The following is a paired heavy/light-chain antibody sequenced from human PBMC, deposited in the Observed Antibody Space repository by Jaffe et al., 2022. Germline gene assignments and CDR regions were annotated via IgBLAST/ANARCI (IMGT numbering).Heavy chain of an antibody. D-gene: IGHD2-2*01. CDR2: INPNSGGT. CDR3: ARAQMGFVVVPAATHQLTLSRNDAFDI. V-gene: IGHV1-2*06. Sequence: QVQLVQSGAEVKKPGASVKVSCKASGYTFTGYYMHWVRQAPGQGLEWMGRINPNSGGTNYAQKFQGRVTMTRDTSISTAYMELSRLRSDDTAVYYCARAQMGFVVVPAATHQLTLSRNDAFDIWGQGTMVTVSS. CDR1: GYTFTGYY. J-gene: IGHJ3*02.
Light chain of an antibody. CDR2: EVS. CDR3: SSYTSSSTRDVV. V-gene: IGLV2-14*01. CDR1: SSDVGGYNY. J-gene: IGLJ2*01. Sequence: QSALTQPASVSGSPGQSITISCTGTSSDVGGYNYVSWYQQHPGKAPKLMIYEVSNRPSGVSNRFSGSKSGNTASLTISGLQAEDEADYYCSSYTSSSTRDVVFGGGTKLTVL.